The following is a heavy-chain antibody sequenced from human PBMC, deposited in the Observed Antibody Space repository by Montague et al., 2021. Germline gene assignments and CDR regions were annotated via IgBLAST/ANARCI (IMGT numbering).Heavy chain of an antibody. CDR1: GFTFRSYA. V-gene: IGHV3-23*01. J-gene: IGHJ4*02. D-gene: IGHD6-19*01. Sequence: SLRLSCAASGFTFRSYAMSWVRQSAGKGLEWVSTITASGATTYYEDSVKGRFAISRDNSKNTLYLQMNSLRAEDTAIYCCANARVAVAGAEDYWGQGALVTVSS. CDR3: ANARVAVAGAEDY. CDR2: ITASGATT.